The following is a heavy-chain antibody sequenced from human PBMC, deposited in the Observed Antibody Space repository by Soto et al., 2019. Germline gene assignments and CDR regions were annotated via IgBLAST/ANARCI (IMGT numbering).Heavy chain of an antibody. CDR3: ARVITSGGVIVKAAFDI. D-gene: IGHD3-16*02. V-gene: IGHV3-7*01. CDR2: IKQDGSEK. J-gene: IGHJ3*02. Sequence: EVQLVESGGGLVQPGGSLRLSCAASGFTFSSYWMSWVRQAPGKGLEWVANIKQDGSEKYYVDSVKGRFTISRDNAKNSVYQQMTSLRAEDTAVYYCARVITSGGVIVKAAFDIWGQGTMVTVS. CDR1: GFTFSSYW.